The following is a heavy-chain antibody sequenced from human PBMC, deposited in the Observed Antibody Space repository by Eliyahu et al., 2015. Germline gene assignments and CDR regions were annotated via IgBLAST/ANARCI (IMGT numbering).Heavy chain of an antibody. CDR1: GFXFDDYA. J-gene: IGHJ4*02. Sequence: EVQLVESGGGLVQPGRSLRLSCAASGFXFDDYAMHWVRLAPGKGLEWVSGISWSSGNIGYADSVKGRFTISRDNAKNSLYLQMNSLRLEDTALYYCAKGRTVIQKYFFDDWGQGTLVTVSS. V-gene: IGHV3-9*01. CDR3: AKGRTVIQKYFFDD. D-gene: IGHD1-1*01. CDR2: ISWSSGNI.